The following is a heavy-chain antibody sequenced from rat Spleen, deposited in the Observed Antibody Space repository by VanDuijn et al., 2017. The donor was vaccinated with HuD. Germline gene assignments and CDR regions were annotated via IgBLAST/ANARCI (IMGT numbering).Heavy chain of an antibody. CDR3: TRNRYRYNSGYVMDA. J-gene: IGHJ4*01. D-gene: IGHD1-5*01. CDR2: IWSSGIT. CDR1: GFSLTSNS. Sequence: QVQLKESGPGLVQPSQTLSLTCTVSGFSLTSNSVNWVRQPPGKGLEWMGAIWSSGITDYASDLKPRLSISRDTSKSQVFLKMNSLQTEDTAIYFCTRNRYRYNSGYVMDAWGQGASVTVSA. V-gene: IGHV2-1*01.